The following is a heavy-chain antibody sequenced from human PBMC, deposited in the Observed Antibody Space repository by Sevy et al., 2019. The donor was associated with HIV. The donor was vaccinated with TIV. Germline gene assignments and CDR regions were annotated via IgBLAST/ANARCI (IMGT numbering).Heavy chain of an antibody. CDR2: INPNSGDT. CDR1: GYTFTGYF. J-gene: IGHJ4*02. CDR3: ARDMELDNEGTQEFYY. D-gene: IGHD1-7*01. V-gene: IGHV1-2*02. Sequence: ASVKVSCKASGYTFTGYFMHWVRQAPGQGLEWMGWINPNSGDTNYAQKFQARVTMTRDTSINTAYMELSRLTSDDTALYYCARDMELDNEGTQEFYYWGQGTLVTVSS.